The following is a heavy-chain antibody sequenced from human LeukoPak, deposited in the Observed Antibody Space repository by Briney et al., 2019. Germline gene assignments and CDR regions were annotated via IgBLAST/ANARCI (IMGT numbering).Heavy chain of an antibody. CDR2: IGSDTTT. J-gene: IGHJ6*02. CDR1: GFNFRDFA. Sequence: GGSLRLSCAASGFNFRDFAISWVRQAPGKGLEWVSGIGSDTTTRYAESVKGRFAISRDNAKNTLYLHMNSVRAEDTALYYCAKDLHYWVAMDVWGQGTTVTVS. V-gene: IGHV3-23*01. D-gene: IGHD2-15*01. CDR3: AKDLHYWVAMDV.